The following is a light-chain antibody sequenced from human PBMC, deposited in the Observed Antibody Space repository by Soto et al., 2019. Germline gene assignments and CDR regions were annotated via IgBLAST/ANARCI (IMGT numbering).Light chain of an antibody. J-gene: IGLJ1*01. V-gene: IGLV2-23*03. CDR1: SSEFATYNL. CDR3: CSYASYSIV. CDR2: EGS. Sequence: QSALTQPASVSGSPGQSITIYCTGASSEFATYNLVSWYQHHPGKAPKLVIFEGSRRPSGVSGRFSGSKSGNTASLTIAWLTYDYTADYYCCSYASYSIVFGTGTKLTVL.